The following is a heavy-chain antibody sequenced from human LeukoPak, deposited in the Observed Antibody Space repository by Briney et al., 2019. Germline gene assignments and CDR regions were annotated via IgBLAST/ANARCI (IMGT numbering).Heavy chain of an antibody. CDR3: ASGYTYAGDY. D-gene: IGHD3-16*01. Sequence: GGSLRLSCAASGFTFSYYEMNWVRQAPGKGLEWVSYISSGGSSIYYADSVKGRFTISRDNARNSLYLQMNNLRAEDTAVYYCASGYTYAGDYWGQGTLVTVSS. V-gene: IGHV3-48*03. CDR2: ISSGGSSI. J-gene: IGHJ4*02. CDR1: GFTFSYYE.